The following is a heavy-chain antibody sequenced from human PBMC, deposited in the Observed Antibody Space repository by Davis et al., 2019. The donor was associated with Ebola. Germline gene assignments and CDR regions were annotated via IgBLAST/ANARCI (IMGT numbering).Heavy chain of an antibody. CDR2: INSDGGDI. CDR3: ARAGLTMVRGVIIGTYFDY. CDR1: GFTFSSYA. Sequence: GESLKISCAASGFTFSSYAMHWVRQAPGKGLEYVSAINSDGGDIYYANSVKGRFTISRDNSKNTLYLQMGSLRPEDTAVYYCARAGLTMVRGVIIGTYFDYWGQGTLVTVSS. J-gene: IGHJ4*02. V-gene: IGHV3-64*01. D-gene: IGHD3-10*01.